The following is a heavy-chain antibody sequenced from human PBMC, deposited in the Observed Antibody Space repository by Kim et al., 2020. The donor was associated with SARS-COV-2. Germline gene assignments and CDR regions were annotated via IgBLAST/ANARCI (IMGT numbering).Heavy chain of an antibody. CDR1: GGSISSGGYY. V-gene: IGHV4-31*03. Sequence: SETLSLTCTVSGGSISSGGYYWSWIRQHPGKGLEWIGYIYYSGSTYYNPSLKSRVTISVDTSKNQFSLKLSSVTAADTAVYYCARDRSDTYYYGSGSYWYYYYYGMDVWGQGTTVTVSS. D-gene: IGHD3-10*01. CDR3: ARDRSDTYYYGSGSYWYYYYYGMDV. J-gene: IGHJ6*02. CDR2: IYYSGST.